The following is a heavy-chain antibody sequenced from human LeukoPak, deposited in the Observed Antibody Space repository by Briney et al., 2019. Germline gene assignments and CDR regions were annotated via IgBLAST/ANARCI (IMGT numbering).Heavy chain of an antibody. Sequence: SETLSLTCTVSGGSISSYYWNWIRQPAGKGLEWIGRIHNSGSANYNPSLNSRVTMSVDTSKNQFSLKLSSVTAADTAVYYCARGGIAVAGADHWGQGTLVTVSS. V-gene: IGHV4-4*07. CDR2: IHNSGSA. J-gene: IGHJ4*02. CDR1: GGSISSYY. D-gene: IGHD6-19*01. CDR3: ARGGIAVAGADH.